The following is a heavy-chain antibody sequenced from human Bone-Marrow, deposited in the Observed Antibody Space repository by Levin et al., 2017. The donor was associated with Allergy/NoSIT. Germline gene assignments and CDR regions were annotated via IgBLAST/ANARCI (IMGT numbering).Heavy chain of an antibody. V-gene: IGHV3-23*02. CDR3: AKDRDSSSARAYGLDV. J-gene: IGHJ6*02. CDR1: GFTFSTYA. Sequence: ASVKVSCAASGFTFSTYAMTWVRQAPGKGLEWICSISGSGSITYYGDSVQGRVTISRDNSRDTLYLQMSSLRAEDTAVYFCAKDRDSSSARAYGLDVWGQGTTVTVSS. CDR2: ISGSGSIT. D-gene: IGHD3-22*01.